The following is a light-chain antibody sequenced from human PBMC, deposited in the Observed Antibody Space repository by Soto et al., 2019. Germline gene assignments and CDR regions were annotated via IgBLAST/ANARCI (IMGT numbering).Light chain of an antibody. CDR2: DAS. CDR1: QSVSSY. CDR3: QQHSNWPHT. Sequence: EIVLTQSPATLSLSPGERATLSCRASQSVSSYLAWYQQKPGQAPRLLIYDASNRATGIPARFSGSGSGTDFTLTISSLEPEDFAVYYCQQHSNWPHTFGPGTKVDIK. J-gene: IGKJ3*01. V-gene: IGKV3-11*01.